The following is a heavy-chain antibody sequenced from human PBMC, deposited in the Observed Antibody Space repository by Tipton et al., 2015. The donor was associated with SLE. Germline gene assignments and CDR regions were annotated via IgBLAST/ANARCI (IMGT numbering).Heavy chain of an antibody. CDR2: INPNSGGT. D-gene: IGHD6-19*01. Sequence: QLVQSGPEVKKPGASVKVSCKASGYTFTGYYMHWVRQAPGQGLEWMGWINPNSGGTNYAQKFQGRVTMTRDTSISTAYMELSRLRSDDTAVYYCARVWIAVAVDAFDIWGQGTMVTVSS. V-gene: IGHV1-2*02. J-gene: IGHJ3*02. CDR1: GYTFTGYY. CDR3: ARVWIAVAVDAFDI.